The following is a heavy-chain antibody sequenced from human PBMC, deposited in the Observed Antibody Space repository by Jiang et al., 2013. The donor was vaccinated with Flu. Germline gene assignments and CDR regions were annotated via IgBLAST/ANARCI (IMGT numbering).Heavy chain of an antibody. Sequence: LLKPSETLSLTCTVSGGSISSSSYYWGWIRQPPGKGLEWIGSIYYSGSTYYNPSLKSRVTISVDTSKNQFSLKLSSVTAADTAVYYCARLLTGYGYNFYYYFDYWGQGTLVTVSS. CDR3: ARLLTGYGYNFYYYFDY. D-gene: IGHD5-24*01. J-gene: IGHJ4*02. V-gene: IGHV4-39*01. CDR2: IYYSGST. CDR1: GGSISSSSYY.